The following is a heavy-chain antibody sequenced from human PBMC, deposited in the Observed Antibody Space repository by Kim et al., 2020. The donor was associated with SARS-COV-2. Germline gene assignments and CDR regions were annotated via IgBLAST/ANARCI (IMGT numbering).Heavy chain of an antibody. Sequence: GGSTSYAKKFQGRVTMTRDTSPSTVYMELSSVRSEDTAVYYCARNDAFDIWGQGTMVTVSS. J-gene: IGHJ3*02. CDR3: ARNDAFDI. CDR2: GGST. V-gene: IGHV1-46*01.